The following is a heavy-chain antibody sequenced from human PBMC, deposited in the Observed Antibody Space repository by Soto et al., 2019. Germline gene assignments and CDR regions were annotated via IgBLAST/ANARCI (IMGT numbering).Heavy chain of an antibody. D-gene: IGHD2-21*01. Sequence: EVQLVESGGGLVQPGGSLRLSCAASGFTFTSYWMHWVRQVPGKGLVWVSRINSDGSTTNYADSVKGRFTISRDNAKNTVYLQMNSLRAEDTAMYYCARGIKNFYGLDVWGQGTTVTSP. J-gene: IGHJ6*02. CDR3: ARGIKNFYGLDV. CDR2: INSDGSTT. CDR1: GFTFTSYW. V-gene: IGHV3-74*01.